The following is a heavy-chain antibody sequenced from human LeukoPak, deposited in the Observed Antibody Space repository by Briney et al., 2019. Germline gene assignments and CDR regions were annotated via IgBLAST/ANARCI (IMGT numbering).Heavy chain of an antibody. CDR2: IYTSGST. CDR1: GGSISSGSYY. V-gene: IGHV4-61*02. Sequence: SQTLSLTCTVSGGSISSGSYYWSWIRQPAGKGLEWIGRIYTSGSTNYNPSLRSRVTMSVDTSNNQFSLKLSSVTAADTAAYYCARYPKSYSNGWIAFDIWGQGTMVTVSS. D-gene: IGHD6-19*01. CDR3: ARYPKSYSNGWIAFDI. J-gene: IGHJ3*02.